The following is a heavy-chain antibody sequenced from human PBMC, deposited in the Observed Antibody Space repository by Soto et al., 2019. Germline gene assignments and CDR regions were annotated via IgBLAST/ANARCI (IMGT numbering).Heavy chain of an antibody. J-gene: IGHJ4*02. Sequence: GESLKISCKGSGYIFTNYWITWVRQMPGKGLEWMGKIDPTDSYTNYSPSFQGHVTISADKSISTAYLQWSSLKASDTAMYYCARVYTFGSLDFDFWGQGTLVTVSS. CDR1: GYIFTNYW. CDR3: ARVYTFGSLDFDF. D-gene: IGHD3-16*01. V-gene: IGHV5-10-1*01. CDR2: IDPTDSYT.